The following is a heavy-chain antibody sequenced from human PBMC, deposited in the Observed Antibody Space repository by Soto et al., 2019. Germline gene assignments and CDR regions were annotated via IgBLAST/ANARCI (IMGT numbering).Heavy chain of an antibody. D-gene: IGHD6-6*01. CDR3: ARDRGRYSRSPTGVYYYYYGMDV. CDR1: GFTFSSYS. Sequence: PGGSLRLSCAASGFTFSSYSMNWVRQAPGKGLEWVSSISSSSSYIYYADSVKGRFTISRDNAKNSLYLQMNSLRAEDTAVYYCARDRGRYSRSPTGVYYYYYGMDVWGQGTTVTVSS. V-gene: IGHV3-21*01. J-gene: IGHJ6*02. CDR2: ISSSSSYI.